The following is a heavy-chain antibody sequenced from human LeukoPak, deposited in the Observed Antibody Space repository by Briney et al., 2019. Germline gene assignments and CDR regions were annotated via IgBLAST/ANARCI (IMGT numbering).Heavy chain of an antibody. CDR2: ISSNGGRT. CDR3: GRERSDLKIFDY. V-gene: IGHV3-64*01. CDR1: GFTFSSYA. J-gene: IGHJ4*02. D-gene: IGHD2-21*02. Sequence: GRSLRLSCSASGFTFSSYAMHWVRQAPGKGLEYVSAISSNGGRTYYANSVKGRFTISRDNSKNTLSLQMGSVRVEDMAVYFCGRERSDLKIFDYWGQGTLVTVSS.